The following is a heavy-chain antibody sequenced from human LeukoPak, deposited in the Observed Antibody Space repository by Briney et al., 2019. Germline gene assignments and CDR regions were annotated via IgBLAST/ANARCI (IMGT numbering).Heavy chain of an antibody. D-gene: IGHD2-21*01. CDR3: ARDDCGDTCYPGGY. J-gene: IGHJ4*02. Sequence: GAPVKVSCKASGYTFTKYVVHWVRQAPGQRPEWMGWINAGNGDTKYSQNFQDRVTITRDTSGNTAYMELSSLTSEDTALYYCARDDCGDTCYPGGYWGQGTLVTVSS. CDR1: GYTFTKYV. CDR2: INAGNGDT. V-gene: IGHV1-3*01.